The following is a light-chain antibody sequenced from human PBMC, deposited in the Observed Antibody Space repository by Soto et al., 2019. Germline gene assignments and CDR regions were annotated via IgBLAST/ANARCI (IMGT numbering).Light chain of an antibody. CDR3: HQYGSSPST. CDR2: GAS. CDR1: QSVSNY. Sequence: ELVLTQSPATLSLSPGERATLSCRASQSVSNYLAWYQQKPGQAPRLVIYGASSRATGIPDRFSGSGSGTDFTLTISSLEPEDFAVYYCHQYGSSPSTFGQGTKVDI. J-gene: IGKJ1*01. V-gene: IGKV3-20*01.